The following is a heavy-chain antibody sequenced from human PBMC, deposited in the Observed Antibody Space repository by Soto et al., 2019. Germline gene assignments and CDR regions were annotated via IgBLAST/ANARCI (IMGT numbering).Heavy chain of an antibody. J-gene: IGHJ3*01. V-gene: IGHV3-23*01. CDR3: AKNQDWNRPDPGAFDV. CDR2: ISGSGNQI. Sequence: EVQLSQSGGGLVRPGGSLRLSCAGSGFTFDDYAINWVRQAPRKGLEWVSGISGSGNQIDYTDSVEGRFIISRDDSKNTVFLQMNGLSAEDTAVDFCAKNQDWNRPDPGAFDVWGQGTTVTVTS. D-gene: IGHD1-1*01. CDR1: GFTFDDYA.